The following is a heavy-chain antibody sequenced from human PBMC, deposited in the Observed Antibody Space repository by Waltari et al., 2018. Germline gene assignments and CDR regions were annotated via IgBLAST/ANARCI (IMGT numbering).Heavy chain of an antibody. J-gene: IGHJ4*02. CDR2: IYYSGST. CDR1: GGSISSHY. CDR3: ATENYYDSSGYSL. D-gene: IGHD3-22*01. V-gene: IGHV4-59*11. Sequence: QVQLQESGPGLVKPSETLSLTCTVSGGSISSHYWRWIRQPPGKGLEWIGYIYYSGSTNYNPSLKSRVTISVDTSKNQFSLKLSSVTAADTAVYYCATENYYDSSGYSLWGQGTLVTVSS.